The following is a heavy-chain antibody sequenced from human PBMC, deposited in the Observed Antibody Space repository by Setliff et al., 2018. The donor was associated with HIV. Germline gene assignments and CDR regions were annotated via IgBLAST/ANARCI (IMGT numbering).Heavy chain of an antibody. V-gene: IGHV1-8*03. J-gene: IGHJ2*01. CDR3: ARSGPRDHDFWYDQSRRYFDL. CDR1: GYTFTQSD. CDR2: MNPKSGNT. D-gene: IGHD3-3*01. Sequence: ASVKVSCKASGYTFTQSDINWVRQATGQSPEWMGWMNPKSGNTGYKQTFQDRITITRDTSINTTHMELKSLTSEDTAVYYCARSGPRDHDFWYDQSRRYFDLWGRGTLVTVSS.